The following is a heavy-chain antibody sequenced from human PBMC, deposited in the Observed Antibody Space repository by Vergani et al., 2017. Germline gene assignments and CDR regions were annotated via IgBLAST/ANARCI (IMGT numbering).Heavy chain of an antibody. D-gene: IGHD1-26*01. CDR1: GTSISGSSDY. J-gene: IGHJ6*02. V-gene: IGHV4-39*02. CDR3: ARERYSGIPEGMDV. CDR2: IFYTGTS. Sequence: QLQLQESGPGLLKPSETLSLTCSVSGTSISGSSDYWGWIRQPPGKGLEWIGSIFYTGTSYYNPSLESRATNSVDTSKNQFSLKLKSVTAADTAVYYCARERYSGIPEGMDVWGQGTTVTVSS.